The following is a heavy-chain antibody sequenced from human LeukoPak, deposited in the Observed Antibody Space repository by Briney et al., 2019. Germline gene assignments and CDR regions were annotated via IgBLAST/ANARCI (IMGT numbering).Heavy chain of an antibody. D-gene: IGHD6-13*01. J-gene: IGHJ6*02. V-gene: IGHV4-4*07. Sequence: SETLSPTCTVSGGSISSYYWSWIRQPAGKGLEWIGRIYTSGSTNYNPSLKSRVTMSVDTSKNQFSLKLSSVTAADTAVYYCARTHSSSWPHYYYYYYGMDVWGQGTTVTVSS. CDR2: IYTSGST. CDR3: ARTHSSSWPHYYYYYYGMDV. CDR1: GGSISSYY.